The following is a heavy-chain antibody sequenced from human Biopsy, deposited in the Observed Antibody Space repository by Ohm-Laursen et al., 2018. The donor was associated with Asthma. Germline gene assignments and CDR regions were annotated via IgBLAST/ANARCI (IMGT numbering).Heavy chain of an antibody. V-gene: IGHV1-24*01. CDR2: HDHEEGGT. D-gene: IGHD4-17*01. CDR1: GYSLTDLS. Sequence: ASVKVSCMISGYSLTDLSMHWVRQAPGQGPEWMGGHDHEEGGTVNARRFQGRVTMTEDTSTDTAYMELSSLSSDDTAVYYCASDFPKDYVRYNFQFWGQGTLVTVSS. J-gene: IGHJ4*02. CDR3: ASDFPKDYVRYNFQF.